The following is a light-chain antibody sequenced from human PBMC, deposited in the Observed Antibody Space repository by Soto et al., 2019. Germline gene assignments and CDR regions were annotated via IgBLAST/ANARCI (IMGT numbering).Light chain of an antibody. V-gene: IGKV3-15*01. J-gene: IGKJ1*01. CDR2: GAS. CDR3: QQYNNWPGT. CDR1: QSVSRK. Sequence: EIVLTQSPGTLSVSPGERATLSCRASQSVSRKLAWYQQKPGQAPRLLFYGASTGATGIPARFSGSGSETEFTLSISSLQSEDFAVYYCQQYNNWPGTFGQGTKVDIK.